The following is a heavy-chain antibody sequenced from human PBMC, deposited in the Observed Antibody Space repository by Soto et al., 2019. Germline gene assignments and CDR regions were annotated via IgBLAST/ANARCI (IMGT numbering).Heavy chain of an antibody. J-gene: IGHJ4*02. D-gene: IGHD1-1*01. Sequence: QITLEETGPTLVKPTQTLTLTCTFSGFSLTTGRVGVGWIRQPPGKALEWLAVIHWNDDNHYSPSLKSRLTXPXXTSKNQLVLTLTTMDPVDTATYFCTHSLAGSGQCYWGQGTLVTVSS. CDR1: GFSLTTGRVG. V-gene: IGHV2-5*01. CDR2: IHWNDDN. CDR3: THSLAGSGQCY.